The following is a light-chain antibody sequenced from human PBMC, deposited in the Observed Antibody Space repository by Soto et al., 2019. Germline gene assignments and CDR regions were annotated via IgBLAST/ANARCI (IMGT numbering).Light chain of an antibody. Sequence: EIVLRQSPATLSFSPGERATLSCRASQSVSSSYLAWYQQKPGQAPRLLIYDTFNRATGIPARFSGGGSGTDFTLTISNLEPEDFAVYYCQQRSDWPWKFGQGTKVDIK. CDR1: QSVSSSY. CDR3: QQRSDWPWK. V-gene: IGKV3D-20*02. J-gene: IGKJ1*01. CDR2: DTF.